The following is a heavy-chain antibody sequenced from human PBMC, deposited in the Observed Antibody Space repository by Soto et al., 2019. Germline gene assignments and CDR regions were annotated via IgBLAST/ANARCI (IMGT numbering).Heavy chain of an antibody. V-gene: IGHV3-23*01. J-gene: IGHJ3*02. CDR1: GFTLRSYA. CDR2: ISGSGGST. CDR3: NYDSSGYYAYYAFDI. Sequence: PGGSMGLCCAASGFTLRSYAMSWVRQAPGKGLEWVSAISGSGGSTYYADSVKGRFTISRDNSKNTLYLQMNSPRAEDTAVYYCNYDSSGYYAYYAFDIWGQGTMVTVSS. D-gene: IGHD3-22*01.